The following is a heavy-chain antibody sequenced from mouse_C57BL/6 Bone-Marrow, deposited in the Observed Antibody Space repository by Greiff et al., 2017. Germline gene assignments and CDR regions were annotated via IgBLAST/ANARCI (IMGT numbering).Heavy chain of an antibody. D-gene: IGHD3-1*01. CDR1: GYTFTSYW. V-gene: IGHV1-53*01. Sequence: VKLQQPGTELVKPGASVKLSCKASGYTFTSYWMHWVKQRPGQGLEWIGNINPSNGGINYNETFKSKATLTVDKSYSTAYMQLSSLTSEDSAVYYCARSGVNAERERYYYAMDYWGQGTSVTVSS. CDR2: INPSNGGI. CDR3: ARSGVNAERERYYYAMDY. J-gene: IGHJ4*01.